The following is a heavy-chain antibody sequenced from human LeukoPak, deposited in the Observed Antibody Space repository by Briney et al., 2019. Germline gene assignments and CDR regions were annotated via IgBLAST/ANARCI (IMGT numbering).Heavy chain of an antibody. D-gene: IGHD2-21*02. CDR3: ATSPTGDSPGY. V-gene: IGHV1-69*13. CDR2: IIPILSTA. Sequence: SVKVSFKASGGTFSTFALSWVRQAPGQGLDWMGGIIPILSTANYAQKFQGRVTITADESTSAAYMELSSLRSEDTAIYYCATSPTGDSPGYWGQGTLVTVSS. J-gene: IGHJ4*02. CDR1: GGTFSTFA.